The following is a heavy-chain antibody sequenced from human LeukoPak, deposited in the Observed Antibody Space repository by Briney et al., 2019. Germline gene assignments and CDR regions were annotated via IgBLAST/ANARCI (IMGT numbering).Heavy chain of an antibody. Sequence: GGSLRLSCSASGFTFSTCVMTWVRQAPGKGLEWVSSITGSGDNTYYADSVKGRFTISRDNRKDTLYLQMNSLRAEDTAKYYCAKVDCGNWDCRRIDYWGQGTLVTVSS. CDR2: ITGSGDNT. CDR3: AKVDCGNWDCRRIDY. V-gene: IGHV3-23*01. J-gene: IGHJ4*02. CDR1: GFTFSTCV. D-gene: IGHD4-23*01.